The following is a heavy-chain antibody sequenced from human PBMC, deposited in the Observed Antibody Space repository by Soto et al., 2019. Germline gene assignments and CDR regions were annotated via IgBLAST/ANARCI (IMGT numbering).Heavy chain of an antibody. CDR2: ISSGGDTI. CDR3: ARDRAAGGY. D-gene: IGHD6-13*01. Sequence: GESLRLSCAASGFSFSNYEMKWVRQAPGKGLEWVAYISSGGDTIHYADSVRGRFTVSRDNARNSLSLQMNTLRVEDTALYYCARDRAAGGYWGQGTLVTVSS. V-gene: IGHV3-48*03. CDR1: GFSFSNYE. J-gene: IGHJ4*02.